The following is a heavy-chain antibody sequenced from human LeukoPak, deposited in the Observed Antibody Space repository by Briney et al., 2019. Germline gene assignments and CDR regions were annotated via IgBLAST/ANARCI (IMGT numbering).Heavy chain of an antibody. CDR1: GGSISSYY. Sequence: SETLSLTCTVSGGSISSYYWTWIRQPAGKGLEWIGRIYTSGSTNYNPSLRSRVTMSVDTSKSQFSLRLTSLTAADTAVYYCARERSVGATFCDYWGQGTLVTVSS. V-gene: IGHV4-4*07. D-gene: IGHD1-26*01. CDR2: IYTSGST. CDR3: ARERSVGATFCDY. J-gene: IGHJ4*02.